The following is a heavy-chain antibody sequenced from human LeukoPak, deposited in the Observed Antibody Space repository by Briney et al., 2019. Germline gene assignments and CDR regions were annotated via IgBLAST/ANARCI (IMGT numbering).Heavy chain of an antibody. CDR3: ARDEVVVGAPIVWFDP. V-gene: IGHV7-4-1*02. CDR2: INTNTGNP. D-gene: IGHD1-26*01. CDR1: GYTFTSYA. J-gene: IGHJ5*02. Sequence: ASVKVSCKASGYTFTSYALNWVRQAPGQGLEWMGWINTNTGNPTYAQGLTGRFVFSLDTSVSTAYLQISSLKAEDTAVYYCARDEVVVGAPIVWFDPWGQGTLVTVSS.